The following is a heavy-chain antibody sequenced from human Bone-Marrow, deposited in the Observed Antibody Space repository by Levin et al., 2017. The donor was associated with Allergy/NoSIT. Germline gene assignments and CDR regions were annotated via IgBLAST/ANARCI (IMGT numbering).Heavy chain of an antibody. CDR3: AREIGGTYYYDSSGYYSRQKRYYFDY. CDR2: INHSGST. Sequence: SETLSLTCAVYGGSFSGYYWSWIRQPPGKGLEWIGEINHSGSTNYNPSLKSRVTISVDTSKNQFSLKLSSVTAADTAVYYCAREIGGTYYYDSSGYYSRQKRYYFDYWGQGTLVTVSS. CDR1: GGSFSGYY. D-gene: IGHD3-22*01. V-gene: IGHV4-34*01. J-gene: IGHJ4*02.